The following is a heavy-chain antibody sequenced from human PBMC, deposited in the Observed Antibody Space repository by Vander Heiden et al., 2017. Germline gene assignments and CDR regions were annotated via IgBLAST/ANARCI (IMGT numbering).Heavy chain of an antibody. V-gene: IGHV3-23*01. CDR1: GFTFSSYA. D-gene: IGHD1-26*01. CDR2: ISGSGGNT. J-gene: IGHJ6*02. Sequence: EVQLLESGGGLVPSGGSLRLSCAAAGFTFSSYAMTWVRQAPGKGLEWVSAISGSGGNTYYADSVKGRFTISRDNSKSTLYLQLNSLRAEDTAVYYCANEWGYYYAMDVWGQGTTVTVSS. CDR3: ANEWGYYYAMDV.